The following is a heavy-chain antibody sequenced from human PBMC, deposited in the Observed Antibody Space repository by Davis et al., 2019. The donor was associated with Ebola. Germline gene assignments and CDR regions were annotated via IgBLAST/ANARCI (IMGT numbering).Heavy chain of an antibody. V-gene: IGHV1-69*04. CDR3: AKAATGGTGDYIWGTTISVGWFDP. J-gene: IGHJ5*02. CDR2: IISILGIA. Sequence: AASVKVSCKASGGTFSSYAISWVRQAPGQGLEWMGRIISILGIANYAQTFQGRVTITADKSTSTAYMELSSLRSEDTAVYYCAKAATGGTGDYIWGTTISVGWFDPWGQGTLVTVSS. CDR1: GGTFSSYA. D-gene: IGHD3-16*01.